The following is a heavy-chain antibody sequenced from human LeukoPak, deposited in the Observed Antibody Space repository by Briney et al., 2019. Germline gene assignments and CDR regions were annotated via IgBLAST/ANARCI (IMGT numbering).Heavy chain of an antibody. Sequence: SVKVSCKASGGTFSSYAISWVRQAPGQGLEWMGRIIPIFGTANYAQKFQGRVTITTDKSTSTAYMELSSLRSEDTAVYYCASFHRQLWIVYWGQGTLVTVSS. CDR1: GGTFSSYA. V-gene: IGHV1-69*05. CDR3: ASFHRQLWIVY. D-gene: IGHD5-18*01. J-gene: IGHJ4*02. CDR2: IIPIFGTA.